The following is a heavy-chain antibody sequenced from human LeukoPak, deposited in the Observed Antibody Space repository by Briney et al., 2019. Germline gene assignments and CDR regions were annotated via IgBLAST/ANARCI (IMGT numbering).Heavy chain of an antibody. J-gene: IGHJ5*02. Sequence: SQTLSLTCAISGDSVSSNSAAWNWIRQSPSRGLEWLGRTYYRSKWYNDYAVSVKSRITINPDTPKNQFSLQLNSVTPEDTAVYYCARVPRYNWNLRSYNWFDPWGQGTLVTVSS. CDR1: GDSVSSNSAA. V-gene: IGHV6-1*01. D-gene: IGHD1-7*01. CDR3: ARVPRYNWNLRSYNWFDP. CDR2: TYYRSKWYN.